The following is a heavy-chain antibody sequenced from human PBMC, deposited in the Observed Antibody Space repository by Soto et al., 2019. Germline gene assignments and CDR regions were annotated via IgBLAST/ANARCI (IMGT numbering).Heavy chain of an antibody. CDR3: ARHAGGRYNWFDP. CDR1: GYNFSRYW. D-gene: IGHD6-19*01. Sequence: GESLKISCKGSGYNFSRYWIGWVRQMPGKGLEWMGIIYPGDSDTRYSPSFQGHVTISADKSITTAYLQWSSLKASDTAMYYCARHAGGRYNWFDPWGQGTLVTVSS. CDR2: IYPGDSDT. V-gene: IGHV5-51*01. J-gene: IGHJ5*02.